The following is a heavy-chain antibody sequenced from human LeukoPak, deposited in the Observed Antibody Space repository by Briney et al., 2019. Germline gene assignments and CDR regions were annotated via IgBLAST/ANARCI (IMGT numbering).Heavy chain of an antibody. V-gene: IGHV1-18*01. J-gene: IGHJ6*02. Sequence: ASVKVSCKASGYTFTSYGISWVRQAPGQGLEWMGWISAYNGNTNYAQKLQGRVTMTTDTSTSTAYMELRSLRSDDTAVYYCATDLPYDFWSGYYTPNYYYYGMDVWGQRTTVTVSS. CDR2: ISAYNGNT. CDR1: GYTFTSYG. CDR3: ATDLPYDFWSGYYTPNYYYYGMDV. D-gene: IGHD3-3*01.